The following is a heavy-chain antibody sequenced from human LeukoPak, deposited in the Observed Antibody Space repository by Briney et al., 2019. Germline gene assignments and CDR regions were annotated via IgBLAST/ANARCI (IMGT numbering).Heavy chain of an antibody. Sequence: ASVKVSCKASGCTFTGDYIHWVRQAPGQGLEWMGWINPNSGGTNYAQKFQGRVTMTRDTSISTAYMELSRLRSDDTAVYYCGYSSSSPPQFDYWGQGTLVTVSS. V-gene: IGHV1-2*02. CDR3: GYSSSSPPQFDY. CDR2: INPNSGGT. CDR1: GCTFTGDY. D-gene: IGHD6-6*01. J-gene: IGHJ4*02.